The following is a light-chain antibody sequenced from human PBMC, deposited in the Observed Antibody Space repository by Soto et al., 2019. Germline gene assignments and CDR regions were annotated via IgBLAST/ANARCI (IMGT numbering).Light chain of an antibody. V-gene: IGKV1-5*01. CDR1: RSIRNW. CDR2: DAS. Sequence: IQMTQSPTTLSASVGDRVTITCRVSRSIRNWLAWYQQRPGIAPNLLIFDASILQSGVPSRFSGSGPGTEFTLSISRLQTDDFATYYCQQYGSFSPITFGGGAMA. CDR3: QQYGSFSPIT. J-gene: IGKJ4*01.